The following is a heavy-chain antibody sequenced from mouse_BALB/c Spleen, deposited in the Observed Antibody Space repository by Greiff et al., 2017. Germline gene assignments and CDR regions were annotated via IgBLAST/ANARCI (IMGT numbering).Heavy chain of an antibody. V-gene: IGHV5-6*01. J-gene: IGHJ4*01. CDR3: ARHEAPRAMDY. CDR2: ISSGGSYT. Sequence: EVQGVESGGDLVKPGGSLKLSCAASGFTFSSYGMSWVRQTPDKRLEWVATISSGGSYTYYPDSVKGRFTISRDNAKNTLYLQMSSLKSEDTAMYYCARHEAPRAMDYWGQGTSVTVSS. CDR1: GFTFSSYG.